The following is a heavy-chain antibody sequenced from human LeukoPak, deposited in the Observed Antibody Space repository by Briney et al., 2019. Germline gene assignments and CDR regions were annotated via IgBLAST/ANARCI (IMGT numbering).Heavy chain of an antibody. CDR2: IYYSGST. CDR1: GGSISSGGYS. Sequence: SETLSLICAVSGGSISSGGYSWSWIRQPPGKGLEWIGYIYYSGSTYYNPSLKSRVTISVDTSKNQFSLKLNSVTAADTAVYYCARIYSSSWFLNWFDPWGQGTLVTVSS. D-gene: IGHD6-13*01. V-gene: IGHV4-30-4*07. CDR3: ARIYSSSWFLNWFDP. J-gene: IGHJ5*02.